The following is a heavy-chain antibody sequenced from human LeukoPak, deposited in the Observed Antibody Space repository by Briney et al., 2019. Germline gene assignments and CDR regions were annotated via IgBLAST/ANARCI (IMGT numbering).Heavy chain of an antibody. CDR3: ASGKVDYDILTGSHGYGTDV. Sequence: ASVKVSCKASGGTFSSYAISWVRQAPGQGLEWMGGIIPIFGTANYAQKFQGRVTITADESTSTAYMELSSLRSEDTAVYYCASGKVDYDILTGSHGYGTDVWGKGTTVTVSS. D-gene: IGHD3-9*01. CDR1: GGTFSSYA. J-gene: IGHJ6*04. V-gene: IGHV1-69*13. CDR2: IIPIFGTA.